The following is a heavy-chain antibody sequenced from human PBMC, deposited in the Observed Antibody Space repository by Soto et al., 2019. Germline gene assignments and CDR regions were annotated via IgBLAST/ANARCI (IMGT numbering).Heavy chain of an antibody. D-gene: IGHD2-15*01. CDR2: IIAIFGTA. J-gene: IGHJ4*02. V-gene: IGHV1-69*06. CDR3: ARDVGYCSGGSCYYFDS. Sequence: ASVKVSWKASGGAFSSCAISSVRQAPGQGLEWMGGIIAIFGTANYAQKVQGRVTITADKSTSTAYMELSSLRSEDTAVYYCARDVGYCSGGSCYYFDSWGQGTLVTVS. CDR1: GGAFSSCA.